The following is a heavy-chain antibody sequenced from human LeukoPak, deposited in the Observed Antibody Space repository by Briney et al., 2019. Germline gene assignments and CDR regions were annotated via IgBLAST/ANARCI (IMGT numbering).Heavy chain of an antibody. Sequence: GGSLRLSCAASGFTFSSYAMSWVRQAPGKGLEWVSAISGSGGSTYYADSVKGRFTISRDNSKNTLYLQMNSLRAEDTAVYYCAKDLTYQLLVDNAFDIWGQGTMVIVSS. J-gene: IGHJ3*02. CDR3: AKDLTYQLLVDNAFDI. CDR1: GFTFSSYA. CDR2: ISGSGGST. D-gene: IGHD2-2*01. V-gene: IGHV3-23*01.